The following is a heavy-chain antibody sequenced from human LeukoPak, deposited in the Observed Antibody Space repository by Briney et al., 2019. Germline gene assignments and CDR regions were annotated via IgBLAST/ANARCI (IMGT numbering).Heavy chain of an antibody. Sequence: GGSLRLSCSASGFTFSTYNMNWVRQAPGKGLEWVSFIGTSSGAIYYADSVKGRFTISRDDAKKSLYLQMNSLRGEGTAVYYCARNLGSWGQGALVTVSS. CDR1: GFTFSTYN. V-gene: IGHV3-48*01. J-gene: IGHJ5*01. CDR2: IGTSSGAI. CDR3: ARNLGS.